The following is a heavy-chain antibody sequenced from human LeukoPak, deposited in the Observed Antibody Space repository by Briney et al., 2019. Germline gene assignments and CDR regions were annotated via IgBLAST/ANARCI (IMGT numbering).Heavy chain of an antibody. D-gene: IGHD2-2*01. CDR1: GGSISSSSYY. Sequence: SETLSLTCTVSGGSISSSSYYWGWIRQPPGKGLEWIGSIYYSESTHYNPSLKSRVTISVDTSKNQSSLRLSSVTAADTAVYYCARQTIVVVEVGWFDPWGQGTLVTVSS. V-gene: IGHV4-39*01. CDR2: IYYSEST. J-gene: IGHJ5*02. CDR3: ARQTIVVVEVGWFDP.